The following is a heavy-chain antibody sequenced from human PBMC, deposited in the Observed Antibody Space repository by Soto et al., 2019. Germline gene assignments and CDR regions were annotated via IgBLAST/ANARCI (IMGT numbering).Heavy chain of an antibody. CDR3: AISQDRGGRTTFIY. V-gene: IGHV3-9*01. J-gene: IGHJ4*02. CDR1: GDTFDDNA. D-gene: IGHD3-16*01. CDR2: INWKSDI. Sequence: PGCSLRLSCAVCGDTFDDNAMHWVRQAPEKGLEWVSGINWKSDIGYADSVKGRFTISRDNAENSLYLQMNSLRAEDTALYYCAISQDRGGRTTFIYWGQGTQVTVSS.